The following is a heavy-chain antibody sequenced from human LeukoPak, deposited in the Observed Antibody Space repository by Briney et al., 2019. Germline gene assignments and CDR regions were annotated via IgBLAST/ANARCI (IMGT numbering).Heavy chain of an antibody. J-gene: IGHJ4*02. CDR2: ISGSGGST. CDR1: GFTFSSYA. CDR3: AKIGGYCSSTSCSDY. D-gene: IGHD2-2*01. Sequence: GGSLRLSCAASGFTFSSYAMSWVRQAPGKGLEWVSAISGSGGSTYYADSVKGRFPISRDNSKNTLYLKMNSLRAEDTAVYYCAKIGGYCSSTSCSDYWGQGTLVTVSS. V-gene: IGHV3-23*01.